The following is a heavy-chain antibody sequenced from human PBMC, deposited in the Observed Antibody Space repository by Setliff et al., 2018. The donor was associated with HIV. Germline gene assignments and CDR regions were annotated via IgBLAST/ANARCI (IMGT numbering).Heavy chain of an antibody. J-gene: IGHJ6*03. D-gene: IGHD6-13*01. V-gene: IGHV3-23*01. CDR1: GFTFSNYA. CDR2: ISGSGDTI. Sequence: GGSLRLSCVASGFTFSNYAMNWVRQAPGKGLEWVSGISGSGDTIYYTDSVKGRFTISRDNSKNTLYLQMSTLRAEDTAVYYCAKTTPSSIRSPYYYYMDVWGKGTTVTVSS. CDR3: AKTTPSSIRSPYYYYMDV.